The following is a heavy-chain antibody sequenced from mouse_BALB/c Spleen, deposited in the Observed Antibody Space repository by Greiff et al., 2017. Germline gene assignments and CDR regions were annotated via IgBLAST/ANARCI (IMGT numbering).Heavy chain of an antibody. D-gene: IGHD2-3*01. V-gene: IGHV1S126*01. CDR2: IDPSDSET. Sequence: VQLQESGPQLVRPGASVKISCKASGYSFTSYWMHWVKQRPGQGLEWIGMIDPSDSETRLNQKFKDKATLTVDKSSSTAYMQLSSPTSEDSAVYYCARGTLYDGYYYFDYWGQGTTLTVSS. CDR1: GYSFTSYW. J-gene: IGHJ2*01. CDR3: ARGTLYDGYYYFDY.